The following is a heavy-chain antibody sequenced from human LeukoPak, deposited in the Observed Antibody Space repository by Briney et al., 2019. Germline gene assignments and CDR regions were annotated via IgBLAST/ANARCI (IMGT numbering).Heavy chain of an antibody. CDR3: ARVGWFGELTRHPVGDY. V-gene: IGHV3-7*01. D-gene: IGHD3-10*01. CDR2: IKQDGNEK. Sequence: GGSLRLSCAASGFTFGSYWMSWVRQAPGKGLEWAANIKQDGNEKNYVDSVKGRFTISRDNAKNSLYLQMNSLRAEDTAVYYCARVGWFGELTRHPVGDYWGQGTLVTVST. J-gene: IGHJ4*02. CDR1: GFTFGSYW.